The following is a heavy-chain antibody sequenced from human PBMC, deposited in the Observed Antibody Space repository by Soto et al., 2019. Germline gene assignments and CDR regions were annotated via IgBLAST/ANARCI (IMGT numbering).Heavy chain of an antibody. CDR3: ARDTVTTSYYYYYYVMDV. D-gene: IGHD4-4*01. CDR2: INPNSGGT. Sequence: ASVKVSCKASGYTFTGYYMHWVRQAPGQGLEWMGWINPNSGGTNYAQKFQGRVTMTRDTSISTAYMELSRLRSDDTAVYYCARDTVTTSYYYYYYVMDVWGQGTTVTVSS. CDR1: GYTFTGYY. J-gene: IGHJ6*02. V-gene: IGHV1-2*02.